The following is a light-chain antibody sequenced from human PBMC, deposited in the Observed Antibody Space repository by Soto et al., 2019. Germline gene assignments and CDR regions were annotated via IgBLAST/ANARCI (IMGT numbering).Light chain of an antibody. CDR1: SSDVGGYNY. J-gene: IGLJ1*01. Sequence: QSALTQPASVSGSPGQSITISCNGTSSDVGGYNYVSWYQQQPGKAPKLMIYEVSNRPSGVSNRFSGSKSGNTASLTISGLQAEDEADYYCSSYTSSSIDYVFGTGTKLTVL. V-gene: IGLV2-14*01. CDR3: SSYTSSSIDYV. CDR2: EVS.